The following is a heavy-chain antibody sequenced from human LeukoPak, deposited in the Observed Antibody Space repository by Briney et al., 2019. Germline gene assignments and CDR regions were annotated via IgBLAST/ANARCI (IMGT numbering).Heavy chain of an antibody. CDR3: ARAVITFGAAVAKGFDC. CDR1: GGSFSTYY. J-gene: IGHJ4*02. D-gene: IGHD3-16*01. CDR2: IFYSGNT. V-gene: IGHV4-59*01. Sequence: SETLSLTCSVSGGSFSTYYWTWIRQPPGKGLEWIGYIFYSGNTDYNPSLKSRVTMSLDTSKNQFSLSLSSVTAADTAVYYCARAVITFGAAVAKGFDCWGQGTLVTVSP.